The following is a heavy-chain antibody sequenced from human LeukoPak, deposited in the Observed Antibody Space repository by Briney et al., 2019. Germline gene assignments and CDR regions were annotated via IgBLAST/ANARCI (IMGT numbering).Heavy chain of an antibody. D-gene: IGHD1-26*01. CDR1: GFTFSSYA. Sequence: PGGSLRLSCAASGFTFSSYAMSWVRQAPGKGLEWVSAISGSGGSTYYADSVKGRFTISRDNSKNTLYLQMNSLRGEDTGVYYCARDQDGPGATVDHWGQGTLVTVSS. V-gene: IGHV3-23*01. CDR3: ARDQDGPGATVDH. J-gene: IGHJ5*02. CDR2: ISGSGGST.